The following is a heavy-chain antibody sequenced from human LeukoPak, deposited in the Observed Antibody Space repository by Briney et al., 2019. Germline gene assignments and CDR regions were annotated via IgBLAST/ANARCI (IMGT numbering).Heavy chain of an antibody. CDR1: GGSISSYY. J-gene: IGHJ2*01. D-gene: IGHD6-13*01. V-gene: IGHV4-59*08. Sequence: PSETLSLTCTVSGGSISSYYWSWIRQPPGKGLEWIGYIYYSGSTNYNPSLTSRVTISVDTSKNQFSLKLSSVTAADTAVYYCARHMSSSWGWYFDLWGRGTLVTVSS. CDR2: IYYSGST. CDR3: ARHMSSSWGWYFDL.